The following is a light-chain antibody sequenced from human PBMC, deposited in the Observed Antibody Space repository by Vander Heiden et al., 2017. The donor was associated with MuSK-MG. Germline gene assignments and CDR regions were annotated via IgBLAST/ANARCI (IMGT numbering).Light chain of an antibody. Sequence: DIQMTQSPSSLSASVPDRVTITPRPSQSISSYLNWYQQKPGKAPKLLIYAASSLQSGVPSRFSGSGCGRDFTLTISSRQPEDFASYYCQQNDSNPPITFGQGTRLEIK. CDR1: QSISSY. J-gene: IGKJ5*01. CDR3: QQNDSNPPIT. CDR2: AAS. V-gene: IGKV1-39*01.